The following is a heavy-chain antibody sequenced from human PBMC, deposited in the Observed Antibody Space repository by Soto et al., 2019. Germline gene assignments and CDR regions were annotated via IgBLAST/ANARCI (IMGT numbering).Heavy chain of an antibody. D-gene: IGHD2-8*02. J-gene: IGHJ5*02. CDR3: TRCRDWCRP. V-gene: IGHV4-59*01. Sequence: PSETLSLTCTVSGGSISSYYWSWIRQPPGKGLEWIGYIYYSGSTNYNPSLKSRVTISVDTSKNQFSLKLSSVTAADTAVYGCTRCRDWCRPWDQGTLVTVSS. CDR2: IYYSGST. CDR1: GGSISSYY.